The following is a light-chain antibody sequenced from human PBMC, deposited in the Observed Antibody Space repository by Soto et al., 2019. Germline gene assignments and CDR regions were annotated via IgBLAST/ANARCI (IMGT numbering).Light chain of an antibody. CDR3: QKYNSAPLT. Sequence: TQSPLSLPVTPGEAASISCRSSQSLLHKNGNPYLAWYQQKPGKVPKLLIYAASTLQSGVPSRFSGSGSGTDFTLTVSSLQPEDVATYYCQKYNSAPLTFGGGTKVDIK. J-gene: IGKJ4*01. V-gene: IGKV1-27*01. CDR1: QSLLHKNGNPY. CDR2: AAS.